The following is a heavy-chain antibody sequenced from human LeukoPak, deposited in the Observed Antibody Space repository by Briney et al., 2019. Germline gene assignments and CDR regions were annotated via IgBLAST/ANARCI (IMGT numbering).Heavy chain of an antibody. J-gene: IGHJ4*02. CDR1: GFTFRSSW. CDR2: LNGDGSIT. Sequence: GGSLRISCAASGFTFRSSWMHWVRQAPGKGLMWMSRLNGDGSITSSADSVKGRFIIYRDNPKNPEYLQMNSLRAEDTAIYFCGRGHVDLIDHWGRGTLVTVSS. CDR3: GRGHVDLIDH. D-gene: IGHD5-24*01. V-gene: IGHV3-74*01.